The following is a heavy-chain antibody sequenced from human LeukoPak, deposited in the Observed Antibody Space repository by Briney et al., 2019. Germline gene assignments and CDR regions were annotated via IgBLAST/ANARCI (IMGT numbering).Heavy chain of an antibody. Sequence: GGTLRLSCAASGFTFNSYAMRWVRQARGKGLEWRSFLSRSGDSTNYADSVKGRFTHSRDNSKNTLDLQMNRLRAEDTAVYYCAKDPGHCTSPFCDENYWGQGTLGTGSS. CDR1: GFTFNSYA. CDR2: LSRSGDST. J-gene: IGHJ4*02. V-gene: IGHV3-23*01. CDR3: AKDPGHCTSPFCDENY. D-gene: IGHD2-8*01.